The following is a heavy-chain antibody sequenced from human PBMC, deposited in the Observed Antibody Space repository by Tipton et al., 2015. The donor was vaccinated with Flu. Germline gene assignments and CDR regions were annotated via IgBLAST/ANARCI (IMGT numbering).Heavy chain of an antibody. J-gene: IGHJ5*01. D-gene: IGHD4-11*01. CDR2: IFHSGNT. V-gene: IGHV4-39*07. CDR1: GDSIRSANYY. Sequence: TLSLTCTVSGDSIRSANYYWGWVRQPPGKGLEWIGHIFHSGNTYRNPSLKSRVTISVDTSKNQFSLKLTSVTAADTAVYYCARRDYSNYVSEPKNWFDSWGQGSLVTVSS. CDR3: ARRDYSNYVSEPKNWFDS.